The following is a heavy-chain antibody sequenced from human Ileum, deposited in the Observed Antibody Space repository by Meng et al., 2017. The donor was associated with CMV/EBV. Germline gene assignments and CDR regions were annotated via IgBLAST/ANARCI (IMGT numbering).Heavy chain of an antibody. Sequence: SLKISCAASGFTFDDYAMHWVRQAPGKGLEWVSGITWNSGSIDYADSVKGRFTISRDNAKNSLYLQMNSLRAEDMALYYCAKDIVGQLGPYYFDSWGQGTLVTVSS. D-gene: IGHD6-6*01. CDR1: GFTFDDYA. J-gene: IGHJ4*02. CDR2: ITWNSGSI. V-gene: IGHV3-9*03. CDR3: AKDIVGQLGPYYFDS.